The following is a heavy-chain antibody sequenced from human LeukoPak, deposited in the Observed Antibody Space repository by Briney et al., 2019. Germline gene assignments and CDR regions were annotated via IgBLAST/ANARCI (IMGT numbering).Heavy chain of an antibody. Sequence: GGSLRLSFAASGFTVSSNYMSWVRQAPGKGLGWVSAISGSGGSTYYADSVKGRFTISRDNSKNTLYLQMNSLRAEDTAVYYCAKGGAGGVVSDYWGQGTLVTVSS. CDR3: AKGGAGGVVSDY. D-gene: IGHD3-3*01. CDR2: ISGSGGST. V-gene: IGHV3-23*01. J-gene: IGHJ4*02. CDR1: GFTVSSNY.